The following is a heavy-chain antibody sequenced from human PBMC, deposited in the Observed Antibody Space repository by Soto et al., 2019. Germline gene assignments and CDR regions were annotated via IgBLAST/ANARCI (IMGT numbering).Heavy chain of an antibody. CDR3: ARGRYGDY. V-gene: IGHV1-18*01. CDR2: ISAHNGNT. Sequence: QVHLVQSGAEVKKPGASVKVSCKGSGYAFTTYGITWVRQAPGQGLEWMGWISAHNGNTNYAQKLQGRVTVTRETSTSTAYMELRNLRSDDTAVYYWARGRYGDYWGQGALVTVSS. J-gene: IGHJ4*02. D-gene: IGHD1-1*01. CDR1: GYAFTTYG.